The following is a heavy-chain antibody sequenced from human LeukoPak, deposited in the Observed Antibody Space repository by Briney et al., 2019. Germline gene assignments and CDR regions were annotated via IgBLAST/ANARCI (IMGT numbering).Heavy chain of an antibody. CDR3: AKPDVKQWLVLMGNRNAHFDY. CDR2: ISGSGGST. J-gene: IGHJ4*02. D-gene: IGHD6-19*01. CDR1: GFTFSSYA. V-gene: IGHV3-23*01. Sequence: PGGSLRLSCAASGFTFSSYAMSWVRQAPGKGLEWVSAISGSGGSTYYADSVKGRFTISRDNSKNTLYLQMNSLRAEDTAVYYCAKPDVKQWLVLMGNRNAHFDYWGQGTLVTVSS.